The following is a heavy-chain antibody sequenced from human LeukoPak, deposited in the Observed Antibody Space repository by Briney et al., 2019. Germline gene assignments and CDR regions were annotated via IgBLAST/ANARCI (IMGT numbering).Heavy chain of an antibody. CDR1: GYTFTRYD. D-gene: IGHD1-26*01. CDR2: MNPNSGNT. Sequence: ASVKVSCKASGYTFTRYDINWVRQATGQGLEWMGWMNPNSGNTGYAQKLQGRVTMTTDTSTSTAYMELRSLRSDDTAVYYCARDRGRSGSYGGGYWGQGTLVTVSS. CDR3: ARDRGRSGSYGGGY. V-gene: IGHV1-8*01. J-gene: IGHJ4*02.